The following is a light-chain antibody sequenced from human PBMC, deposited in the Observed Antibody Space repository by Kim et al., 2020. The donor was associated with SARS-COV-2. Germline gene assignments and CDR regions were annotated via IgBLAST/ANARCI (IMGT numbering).Light chain of an antibody. CDR1: SSDVGGYNY. J-gene: IGLJ3*02. CDR2: DVS. CDR3: CSYAGDSGV. Sequence: QSALTQPRSVSGSPGQSVTISCTGTSSDVGGYNYVSWYQQYPGKAPKLMIYDVSKRPSGVPDRFSGSKSGNTASLTISGLQAEDEADYYCCSYAGDSGVFGGGTQLTVL. V-gene: IGLV2-11*01.